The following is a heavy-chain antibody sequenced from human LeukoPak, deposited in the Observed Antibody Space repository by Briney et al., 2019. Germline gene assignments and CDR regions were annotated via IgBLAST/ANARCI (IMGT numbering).Heavy chain of an antibody. V-gene: IGHV3-66*03. J-gene: IGHJ5*01. CDR2: IRDSGAT. CDR3: ARDRAVAQVWVELDS. CDR1: GFSVSNYS. D-gene: IGHD3-16*01. Sequence: GGSLRLSCAGSGFSVSNYSMNWVRQAPGKGLEWVSLIRDSGATFYADSVKDLFTISRDNSKNAIYLQMNRLRVEDTAVYFCARDRAVAQVWVELDSWGQGTQVTVSS.